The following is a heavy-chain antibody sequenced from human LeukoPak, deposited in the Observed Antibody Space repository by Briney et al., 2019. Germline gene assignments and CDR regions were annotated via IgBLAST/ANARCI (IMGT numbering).Heavy chain of an antibody. CDR1: GFTFSNYA. CDR3: AVGIRSGWFD. V-gene: IGHV3-23*01. D-gene: IGHD6-19*01. J-gene: IGHJ4*02. CDR2: ISGSGDST. Sequence: PGRSLRLSCASSGFTFSNYAMSWVRQAPEKGLEWVSAISGSGDSTYYADSVKGRFSISRDNSKSTLYLQMNSLRVEDTAVYYCAVGIRSGWFDWGQGILVTVSS.